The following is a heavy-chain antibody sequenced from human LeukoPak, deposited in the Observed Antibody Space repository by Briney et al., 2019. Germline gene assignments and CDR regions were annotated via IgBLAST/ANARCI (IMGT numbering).Heavy chain of an antibody. V-gene: IGHV5-51*01. J-gene: IGHJ6*02. CDR2: IYPGDSDT. D-gene: IGHD5-18*01. CDR3: VRLQRVDTAMAGMDV. CDR1: GYSFTSYW. Sequence: GESLKLSCKGSGYSFTSYWIGWVRQMPGKGLEWMGIIYPGDSDTRYSPSFQGQVPISADKSISTAYLQWSSLKAPDTAMYYCVRLQRVDTAMAGMDVWGQGTTVTVSS.